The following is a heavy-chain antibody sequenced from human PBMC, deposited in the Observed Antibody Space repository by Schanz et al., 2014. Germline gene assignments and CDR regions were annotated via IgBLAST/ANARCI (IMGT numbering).Heavy chain of an antibody. Sequence: EVFLVESGGGLVQPGGSLRLSCAASGFAFSSFALSWVRQSPGKGLEWVSLISGRGDSTHYADSVKGRFTISRDNSRKTLSLQMNSLRAEDTAVYYCARGASRDYFAMDVWGQGTTVTVSS. CDR3: ARGASRDYFAMDV. J-gene: IGHJ6*02. V-gene: IGHV3-23*04. CDR1: GFAFSSFA. CDR2: ISGRGDST.